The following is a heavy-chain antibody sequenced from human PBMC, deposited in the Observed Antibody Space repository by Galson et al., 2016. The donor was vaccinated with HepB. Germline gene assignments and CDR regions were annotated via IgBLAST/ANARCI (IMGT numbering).Heavy chain of an antibody. Sequence: SVKVSCKVSGETLTYLSIHWLRQAPGKGLEWLGGFDPDDGETDYAQRFAGRLTLTEDTSTGTAYMDFSSLRSEDTAVYYCATGDVYATSAFLWVVGSFDYWGQGTLVTVSS. J-gene: IGHJ4*02. CDR1: GETLTYLS. D-gene: IGHD2/OR15-2a*01. CDR3: ATGDVYATSAFLWVVGSFDY. CDR2: FDPDDGET. V-gene: IGHV1-24*01.